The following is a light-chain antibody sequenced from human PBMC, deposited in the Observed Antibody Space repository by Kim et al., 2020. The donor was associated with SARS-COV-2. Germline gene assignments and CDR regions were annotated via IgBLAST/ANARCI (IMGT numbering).Light chain of an antibody. CDR2: DVH. J-gene: IGLJ1*01. CDR1: MLDVGGYNY. CDR3: SSWASTTSYV. Sequence: GQSIIISCTGTMLDVGGYNYVSWYQQHPGKAPKLIIYDVHNRPTGVSDRFSGSKSGNTASLTISGLHSEDEADYFCSSWASTTSYVFGTGTKVTVL. V-gene: IGLV2-14*03.